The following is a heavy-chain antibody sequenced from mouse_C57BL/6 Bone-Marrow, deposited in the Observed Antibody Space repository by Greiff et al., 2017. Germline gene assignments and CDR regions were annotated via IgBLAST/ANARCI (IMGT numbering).Heavy chain of an antibody. CDR2: INHGSGGT. J-gene: IGHJ1*03. V-gene: IGHV1-54*01. CDR1: GYAFTNYL. Sequence: QVQLQQSGAELVRPGTSVKVSCKASGYAFTNYLIEWVKQRPGQGLEWIGVINHGSGGTNYNEKFKGKATLTADKSSSTAYMQLSSLTSEDAAVYYCGGSAPLDWYFDVWGTGTTVTVSS. CDR3: GGSAPLDWYFDV.